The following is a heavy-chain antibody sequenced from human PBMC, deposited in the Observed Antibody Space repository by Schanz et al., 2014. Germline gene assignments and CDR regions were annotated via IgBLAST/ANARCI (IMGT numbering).Heavy chain of an antibody. D-gene: IGHD2-2*01. V-gene: IGHV1-18*01. CDR2: ISTSNGNT. J-gene: IGHJ5*02. CDR1: GYTFTNYG. Sequence: QVQLLQSGAEVKKPGASVGVSCKASGYTFTNYGVTWVRQAPGQGLEWMGWISTSNGNTNYIQKLQGRVTMTTDTSTSTAYMELRSLRSDDTAVYYCARDRRRYCSTASCLHDNWFDPWGQGTLVIVSS. CDR3: ARDRRRYCSTASCLHDNWFDP.